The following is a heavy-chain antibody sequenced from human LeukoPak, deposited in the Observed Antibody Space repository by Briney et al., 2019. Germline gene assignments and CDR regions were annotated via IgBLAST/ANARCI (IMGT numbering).Heavy chain of an antibody. Sequence: ASVKVSCKASGYTFTGYYIHWVRQAPGHGLEWMGWINPNSGGTDYAQKFQGRVTMTRDTSISTAYMELSRLRSDDTAVYHCAKSLAVAGYSQSYGVDVWGQGTTVTVSS. CDR1: GYTFTGYY. CDR2: INPNSGGT. D-gene: IGHD6-19*01. CDR3: AKSLAVAGYSQSYGVDV. J-gene: IGHJ6*02. V-gene: IGHV1-2*02.